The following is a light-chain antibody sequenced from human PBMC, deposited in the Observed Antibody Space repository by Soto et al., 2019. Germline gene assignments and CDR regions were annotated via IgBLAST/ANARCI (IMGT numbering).Light chain of an antibody. V-gene: IGKV3D-20*02. CDR3: QPRSNWPTIT. J-gene: IGKJ5*01. Sequence: ETVLTQSQGSLSLSLGDRATLSCRPSQTVSNSYLAWYQQRPGQAPRLXXYDASNRANGIPDRFSGSGSGTDFTLTISSLETADFAVYACQPRSNWPTITFGQGTRLEI. CDR2: DAS. CDR1: QTVSNSY.